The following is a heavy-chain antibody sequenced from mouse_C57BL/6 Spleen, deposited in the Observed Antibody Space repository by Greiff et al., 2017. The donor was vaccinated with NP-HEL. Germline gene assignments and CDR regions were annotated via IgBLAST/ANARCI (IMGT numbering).Heavy chain of an antibody. CDR2: ISSGSSTI. V-gene: IGHV5-17*01. D-gene: IGHD2-2*01. CDR3: AIIYYGYDDAMDY. J-gene: IGHJ4*01. Sequence: EVQLQESGGGLVKPGGSLKLSCAASGFTFSDYGMHWVRQAPEKGLEWVAYISSGSSTIYYADTVKGRFTISRDNAKNTLFLQMTSLRSEDTAMYYCAIIYYGYDDAMDYWGQGTSVTVSS. CDR1: GFTFSDYG.